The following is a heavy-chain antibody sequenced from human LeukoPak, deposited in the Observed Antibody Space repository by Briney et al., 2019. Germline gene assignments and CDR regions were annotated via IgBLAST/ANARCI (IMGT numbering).Heavy chain of an antibody. CDR1: GGSISGYY. CDR3: AREKYGGSNDY. D-gene: IGHD1-26*01. CDR2: IYYSGIS. V-gene: IGHV4-59*01. Sequence: PSETLSLTCAVSGGSISGYYWSWIRQPPGKGLEWIGYIYYSGISNYNPSLKSRVTISVDTSNKQFSLRLSSVTAADTAMYYCAREKYGGSNDYWGQGTLVTVPS. J-gene: IGHJ4*02.